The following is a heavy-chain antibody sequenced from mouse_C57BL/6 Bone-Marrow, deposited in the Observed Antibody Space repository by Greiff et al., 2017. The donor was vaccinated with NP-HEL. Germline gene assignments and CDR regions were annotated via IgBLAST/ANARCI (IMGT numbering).Heavy chain of an antibody. V-gene: IGHV5-15*01. D-gene: IGHD1-1*01. J-gene: IGHJ1*03. CDR2: ISNLAYSI. CDR3: ARPSYYYWYFDV. Sequence: EVKLMESGGGLVQPGGSLKLSCAASGFTFSDYGMAWVRQAPRQGPEWVAFISNLAYSIYYADTVTGRFTISRENAKNTLYLEMSSLRSEDTAMYYCARPSYYYWYFDVWGTGTTVTVSS. CDR1: GFTFSDYG.